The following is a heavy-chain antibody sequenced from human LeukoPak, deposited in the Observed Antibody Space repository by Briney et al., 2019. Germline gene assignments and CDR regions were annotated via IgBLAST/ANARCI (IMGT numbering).Heavy chain of an antibody. J-gene: IGHJ5*02. CDR1: GVPISSSSYY. V-gene: IGHV4-39*01. Sequence: SETLSLTCTVSGVPISSSSYYWGWIRQPPGKGLQWIGTISYSGSTYYNPSLKSRVTISVDTSKNQFSLKLSSVTAADTAMYYCARQGYIDWLFNWFDPWGQGILVTVSS. CDR2: ISYSGST. CDR3: ARQGYIDWLFNWFDP. D-gene: IGHD3-9*01.